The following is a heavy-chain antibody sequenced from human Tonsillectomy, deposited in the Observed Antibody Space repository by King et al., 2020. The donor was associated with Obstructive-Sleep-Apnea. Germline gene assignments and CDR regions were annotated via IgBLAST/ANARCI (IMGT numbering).Heavy chain of an antibody. D-gene: IGHD6-19*01. CDR1: GFTFSSFW. J-gene: IGHJ4*02. CDR2: INSDGSSA. CDR3: ARGGWLGFDY. Sequence: VQLVESGGGLVQPGGSLRLSCLASGFTFSSFWMHWVRQAPGKGLLWVSRINSDGSSATYADSVKGRFTISRDIAKNTLFLQMNSLRPEDTAVCYCARGGWLGFDYWGQGTLVTVSS. V-gene: IGHV3-74*01.